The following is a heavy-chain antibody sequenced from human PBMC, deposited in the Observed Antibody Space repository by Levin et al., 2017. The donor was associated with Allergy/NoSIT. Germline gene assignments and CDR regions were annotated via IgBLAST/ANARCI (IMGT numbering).Heavy chain of an antibody. CDR3: AREQGSGVYRTADH. CDR2: ITYGGGSK. J-gene: IGHJ4*02. V-gene: IGHV3-30-3*01. CDR1: GFTLRSHG. D-gene: IGHD6-19*01. Sequence: GESLKISCAASGFTLRSHGMHWVRQAPGKGLEWLSVITYGGGSKYYSDSAKGRFTVSRDDSKNTLLLQMTSLTTEDTGVYCCAREQGSGVYRTADHWAQGTLVTVYS.